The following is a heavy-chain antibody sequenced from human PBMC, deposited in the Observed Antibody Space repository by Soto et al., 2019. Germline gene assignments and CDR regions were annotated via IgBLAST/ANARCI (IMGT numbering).Heavy chain of an antibody. CDR1: GYSISSGYY. CDR3: ARQAAYDFWSGRLAGEGGMDV. CDR2: IYHSGST. D-gene: IGHD3-3*01. J-gene: IGHJ6*02. V-gene: IGHV4-38-2*01. Sequence: LSETLSLTCAVSGYSISSGYYWGWIRQPPGKGLKCIGSIYHSGSTYYNPSLKSRVTISVDTSKNQFSLKLSSVTAADTAVYYCARQAAYDFWSGRLAGEGGMDVWGQGTTVTVSS.